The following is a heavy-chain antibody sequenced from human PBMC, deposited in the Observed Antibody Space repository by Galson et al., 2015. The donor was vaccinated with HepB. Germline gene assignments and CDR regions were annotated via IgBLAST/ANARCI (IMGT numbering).Heavy chain of an antibody. J-gene: IGHJ3*02. CDR3: ARRLYGGNSGYAFDI. CDR1: GFTFDDYG. V-gene: IGHV3-20*01. CDR2: INWNGGST. D-gene: IGHD4-23*01. Sequence: SLRLSCAASGFTFDDYGMSWVRQAPGKGLEWVSGINWNGGSTGYADSVKGRFTISRDNAKNSLYLQMNSLRAEDTALYHCARRLYGGNSGYAFDIWGQGTMVTVSS.